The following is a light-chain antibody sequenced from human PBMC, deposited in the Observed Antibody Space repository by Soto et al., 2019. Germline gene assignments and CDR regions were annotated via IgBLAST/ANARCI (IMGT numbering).Light chain of an antibody. V-gene: IGKV3-15*01. Sequence: EIVMPQSPATLSVSPGERAILSCRASQTVSSNLAWYQQKPGQAPRLLIYGASTRATGIPARFSGSGSGTDFTLTISSLQSEDFAVYYCQQYNNWPPYTFGQGTKLEIK. J-gene: IGKJ2*01. CDR2: GAS. CDR1: QTVSSN. CDR3: QQYNNWPPYT.